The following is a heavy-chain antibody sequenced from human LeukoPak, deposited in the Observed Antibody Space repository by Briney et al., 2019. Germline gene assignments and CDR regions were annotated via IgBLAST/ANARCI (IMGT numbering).Heavy chain of an antibody. CDR2: MNPNSGNT. V-gene: IGHV1-8*01. D-gene: IGHD1-26*01. CDR3: ASASYEDDAFDI. J-gene: IGHJ3*02. CDR1: GYTFTSYD. Sequence: ASVKVSCKASGYTFTSYDINWVRQATGQGLGWMGWMNPNSGNTGYAQKFQGRVTMTRNTSISTAYMELSSLRSEDTAVYYCASASYEDDAFDIWGQGTMVTVSS.